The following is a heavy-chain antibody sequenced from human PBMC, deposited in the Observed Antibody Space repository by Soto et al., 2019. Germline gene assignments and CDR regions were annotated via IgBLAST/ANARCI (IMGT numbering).Heavy chain of an antibody. CDR1: GFTFSSYW. J-gene: IGHJ4*02. D-gene: IGHD3-10*01. Sequence: GGSLRLSCAASGFTFSSYWMSWVRQAPGKGLEWVANIKQDGSEKYYVDSVKGRFTISRDNAKNSLYLQMNSLRAEDTAVYYCAKEDHWFGELLPTSFDYWGQGTLVTVSS. CDR2: IKQDGSEK. V-gene: IGHV3-7*03. CDR3: AKEDHWFGELLPTSFDY.